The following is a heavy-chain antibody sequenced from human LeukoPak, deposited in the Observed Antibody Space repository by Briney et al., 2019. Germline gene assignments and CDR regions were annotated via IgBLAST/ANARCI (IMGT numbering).Heavy chain of an antibody. J-gene: IGHJ4*02. D-gene: IGHD1-26*01. V-gene: IGHV1-18*01. CDR3: ARNARARCGGATFCDY. CDR1: GYTFTSYG. CDR2: ISAYNGNT. Sequence: GASVTVSCKASGYTFTSYGISWVRQAPGQGLEWMGWISAYNGNTNYAQKLQGRVTMTTDTSTSTAYMELRSLRSDDTAVYYCARNARARCGGATFCDYWGQGTLVTVSS.